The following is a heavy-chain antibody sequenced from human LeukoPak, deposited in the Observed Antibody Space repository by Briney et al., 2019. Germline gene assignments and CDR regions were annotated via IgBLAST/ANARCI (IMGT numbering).Heavy chain of an antibody. V-gene: IGHV4-30-4*01. CDR3: ARAPPCSGGSCYPGDFDY. CDR1: GGSISSGDYY. D-gene: IGHD2-15*01. CDR2: IYYSGST. J-gene: IGHJ4*02. Sequence: KSPETLSLTCTVSGGSISSGDYYWSWIRQPPGKGLEWIGYIYYSGSTYYNPSLKSRVTISVDTSKNQFSLKLSSVTAADTAVYYCARAPPCSGGSCYPGDFDYWGQGTLVTVSS.